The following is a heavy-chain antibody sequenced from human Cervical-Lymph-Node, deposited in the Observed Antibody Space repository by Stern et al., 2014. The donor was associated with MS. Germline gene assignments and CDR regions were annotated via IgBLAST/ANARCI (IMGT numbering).Heavy chain of an antibody. CDR2: IYYSEST. J-gene: IGHJ5*02. Sequence: VQLVESGPGLVKPSETLSLTCTVSGGPISSYYWSWIRQPPGKGLEWLGYIYYSESTNYTPSLKSRVTISVDSSKTQFSLKLSSVTSADTAVYYCARGGVGPFDPWGQGTLVTVSS. CDR1: GGPISSYY. CDR3: ARGGVGPFDP. V-gene: IGHV4-59*01.